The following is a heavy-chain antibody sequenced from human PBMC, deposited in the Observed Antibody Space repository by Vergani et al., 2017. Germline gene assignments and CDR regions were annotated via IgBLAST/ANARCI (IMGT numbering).Heavy chain of an antibody. CDR1: GFTSSYYG. V-gene: IGHV3-30*03. CDR3: ATKSCGTPGCQIGYFSE. D-gene: IGHD1-1*01. CDR2: ISYDGTQK. Sequence: QVHLVESGGGVVQPGRSLRLSCVVSGFTSSYYGMHWVRQAPGTELEWVAVISYDGTQKYYADSVKGRFTISRDNSKSTLYLQMNSLRTEDTAVYYCATKSCGTPGCQIGYFSEWGQGTLVTVSS. J-gene: IGHJ1*01.